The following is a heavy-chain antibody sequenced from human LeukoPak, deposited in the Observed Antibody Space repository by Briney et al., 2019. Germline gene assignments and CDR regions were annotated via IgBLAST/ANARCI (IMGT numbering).Heavy chain of an antibody. J-gene: IGHJ4*02. Sequence: GGSLRLSCAASGFTFSSYSMNWVRQASGKGLEWVSYISSSSMSIYYADSVKGRFTISRDNARNSLYLQMNSLRAEDTAVYYCARDPTPTQLWFRGSFDYWGLGALVTVSS. CDR1: GFTFSSYS. D-gene: IGHD5-18*01. CDR2: ISSSSMSI. V-gene: IGHV3-48*01. CDR3: ARDPTPTQLWFRGSFDY.